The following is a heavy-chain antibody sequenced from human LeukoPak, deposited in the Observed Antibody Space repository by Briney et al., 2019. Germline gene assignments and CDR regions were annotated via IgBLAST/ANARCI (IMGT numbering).Heavy chain of an antibody. J-gene: IGHJ6*03. CDR3: ARVRTGERSRHNFYYYYYMDV. CDR1: GGSISSSSYY. CDR2: IYYSGST. Sequence: SETLSLTCTVSGGSISSSSYYWGWIRQPPGKGLEWIGSIYYSGSTYYNPSLKSRVTISVDTSKNQFSLKLSSVTAADTAVYYCARVRTGERSRHNFYYYYYMDVWGKGATVTVSS. V-gene: IGHV4-39*07. D-gene: IGHD7-27*01.